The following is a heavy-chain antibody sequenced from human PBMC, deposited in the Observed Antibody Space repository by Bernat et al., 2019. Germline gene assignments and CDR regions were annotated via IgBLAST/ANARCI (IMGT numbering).Heavy chain of an antibody. CDR2: IYSGGST. V-gene: IGHV3-53*01. CDR3: ARVRNGYYYLDV. Sequence: EVQLVESGGGLIQPGGSLRLSCAASGFTVSSNYMSWVRQAPGKGLEWVSVIYSGGSTYYADSVQGRFTITCDSSKNARYLQMNSLRAEDTAVYYCARVRNGYYYLDVWGKGTTVTVSS. CDR1: GFTVSSNY. J-gene: IGHJ6*03.